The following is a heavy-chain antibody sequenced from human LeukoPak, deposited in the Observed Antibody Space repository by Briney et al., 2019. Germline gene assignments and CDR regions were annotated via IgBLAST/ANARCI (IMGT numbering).Heavy chain of an antibody. CDR2: IDRDGSRI. CDR3: AKGRETHVVVTDFDF. J-gene: IGHJ4*02. D-gene: IGHD2-21*02. CDR1: GFTFSSYW. Sequence: GGSLRLSCAVSGFTFSSYWMHWVRQAPGKGLVWVSRIDRDGSRINYADSVKGRFTISRDNGKNTLFLQMNSLRAEDTAVYYCAKGRETHVVVTDFDFWGQGTLVTVSS. V-gene: IGHV3-74*01.